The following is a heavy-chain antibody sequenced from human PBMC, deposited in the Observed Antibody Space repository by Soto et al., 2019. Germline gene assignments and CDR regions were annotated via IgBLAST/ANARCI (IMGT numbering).Heavy chain of an antibody. V-gene: IGHV5-51*01. Sequence: ESLKISCKGSGYSFTSYWIGWVRQIPGKGLEWMGIIYPGDSDTRYSPSFQGQVTISADKSISTAYLQWSSLKASDTAMYYCARLGGGYCSGGSCHYYYYYYGMDVWGQGTTVTVSS. CDR2: IYPGDSDT. CDR1: GYSFTSYW. D-gene: IGHD2-15*01. J-gene: IGHJ6*02. CDR3: ARLGGGYCSGGSCHYYYYYYGMDV.